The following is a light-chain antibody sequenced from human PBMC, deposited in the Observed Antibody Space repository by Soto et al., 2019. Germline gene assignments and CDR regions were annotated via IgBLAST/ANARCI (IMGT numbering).Light chain of an antibody. Sequence: QSVLTQPASVSGSPGQSITISCTGTSSDVGGYNYVSWYQQHPGKAPKLKIYDVSNRPSGVSNRCSGFKSGNTASLTISGLQAEDEADYYCSSYTSSSTLVVFGGGTKLTVL. J-gene: IGLJ2*01. CDR2: DVS. CDR1: SSDVGGYNY. CDR3: SSYTSSSTLVV. V-gene: IGLV2-14*01.